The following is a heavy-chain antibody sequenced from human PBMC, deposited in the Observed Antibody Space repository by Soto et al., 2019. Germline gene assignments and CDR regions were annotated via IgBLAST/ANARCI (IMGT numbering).Heavy chain of an antibody. CDR1: GFTFSSYA. J-gene: IGHJ4*02. CDR3: AKATYYYDSSGYFPFDY. CDR2: ISGSGGST. V-gene: IGHV3-23*01. Sequence: GGSLSLSCAVSGFTFSSYALSWVRQAPGKELEWVSAISGSGGSTYYADSVKGRFTISRDNSKNTLYLQMNSLRAADTAVYYCAKATYYYDSSGYFPFDYWGQGTLVTVSS. D-gene: IGHD3-22*01.